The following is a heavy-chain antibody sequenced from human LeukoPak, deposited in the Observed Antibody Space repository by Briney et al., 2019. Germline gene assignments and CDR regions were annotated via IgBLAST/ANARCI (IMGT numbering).Heavy chain of an antibody. CDR3: ARNGAGYCSSTSCSRPHDAFDI. D-gene: IGHD2-2*01. Sequence: SVKVSCKASGYTFNSYGLSWVRQAPGQGLEWMGGIIPIFGTANYAQKFQGRVTITTDESTSTAYMELSSLRSEDTAVYYCARNGAGYCSSTSCSRPHDAFDIWGQGTMVTVSS. V-gene: IGHV1-69*05. CDR1: GYTFNSYG. J-gene: IGHJ3*02. CDR2: IIPIFGTA.